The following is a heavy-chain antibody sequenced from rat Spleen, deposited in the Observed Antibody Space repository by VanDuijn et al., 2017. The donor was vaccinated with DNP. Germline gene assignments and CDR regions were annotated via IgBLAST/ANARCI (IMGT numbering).Heavy chain of an antibody. V-gene: IGHV2-6*01. Sequence: QVQLRESGPGLVQPSQTLSLTCTVSGFSLTSFTVNWVRQPPGEGLEWIAAMSSGGDTYFNSALKSRLSIIRDNSKSQVFLKMNSLRTEDTAMYFCARKGGYYGGFDYWGQGVMVTVSS. J-gene: IGHJ2*01. CDR3: ARKGGYYGGFDY. CDR1: GFSLTSFT. D-gene: IGHD1-7*01. CDR2: MSSGGDT.